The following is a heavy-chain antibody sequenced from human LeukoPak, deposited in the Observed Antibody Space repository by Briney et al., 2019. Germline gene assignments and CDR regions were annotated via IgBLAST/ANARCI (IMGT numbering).Heavy chain of an antibody. V-gene: IGHV3-30-3*01. CDR3: ARDGPFQH. J-gene: IGHJ1*01. CDR2: ISYDGSNK. CDR1: GFTFSSYA. Sequence: GGSLRLSCAASGFTFSSYATHWVRQAPGKGLEWVAVISYDGSNKYYADSVKGRFTISRDNSKNTLYLQMNSLRAEDTAVYYCARDGPFQHWGQGTLVTVSS.